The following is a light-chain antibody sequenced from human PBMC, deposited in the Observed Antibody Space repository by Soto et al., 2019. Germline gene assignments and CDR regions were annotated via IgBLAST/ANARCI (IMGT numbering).Light chain of an antibody. Sequence: DIQMTQSPSSLSASVGDRVTITCRASQSISSYLNWYQQKPGKAPKLLIYAASSLQSGVPSRFSGSGSGTDFALNISSLQPEDVGTYYCQQSYSTPPMYTFGQGTKLEIK. CDR1: QSISSY. CDR2: AAS. J-gene: IGKJ2*01. V-gene: IGKV1-39*01. CDR3: QQSYSTPPMYT.